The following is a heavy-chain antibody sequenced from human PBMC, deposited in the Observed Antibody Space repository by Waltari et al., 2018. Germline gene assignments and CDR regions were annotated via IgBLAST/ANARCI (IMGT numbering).Heavy chain of an antibody. D-gene: IGHD3-22*01. Sequence: QVQLVESGGGVVQPGGSLRLSCAASGFTFSSYGMHWVRQAPGKGLEWVAFIRYDGSNKYYADSVKGRFTISRDNSKNTLYLQMNSLRAEDTAVYYCAKDYYDSSGYSHDAFDIWGQGTMVTVSS. CDR2: IRYDGSNK. CDR3: AKDYYDSSGYSHDAFDI. CDR1: GFTFSSYG. J-gene: IGHJ3*02. V-gene: IGHV3-30*02.